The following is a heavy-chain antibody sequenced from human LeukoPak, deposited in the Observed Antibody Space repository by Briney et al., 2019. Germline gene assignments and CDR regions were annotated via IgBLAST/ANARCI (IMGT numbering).Heavy chain of an antibody. Sequence: ASVKVFCKASGYTFTSYYMHWVRQPPGQGLEWMGGIIPIFGTANYAQKFQGRVTITADESTSTAYMELSSLRSEDTAVYYCARAAAGFDYWGQGTLVTVSS. V-gene: IGHV1-69*13. J-gene: IGHJ4*02. CDR1: GYTFTSYY. CDR3: ARAAAGFDY. D-gene: IGHD2-15*01. CDR2: IIPIFGTA.